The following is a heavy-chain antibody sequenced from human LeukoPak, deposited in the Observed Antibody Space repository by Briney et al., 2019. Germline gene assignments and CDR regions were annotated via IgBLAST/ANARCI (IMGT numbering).Heavy chain of an antibody. V-gene: IGHV4-59*01. Sequence: SETLSLTCTASGDSISSYYWSWIRQPPGKGLEWIGYVYYSGSANYNPSLKSRVTTFVDTSTSQSSLVVSTVIGADTAVYYFATPCYDYDRWDYWGQGALVTVSS. J-gene: IGHJ4*02. D-gene: IGHD3-16*01. CDR1: GDSISSYY. CDR2: VYYSGSA. CDR3: ATPCYDYDRWDY.